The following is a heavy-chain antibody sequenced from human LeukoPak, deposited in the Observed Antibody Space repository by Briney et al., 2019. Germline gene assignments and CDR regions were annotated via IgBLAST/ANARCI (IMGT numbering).Heavy chain of an antibody. CDR1: GFTFSSYW. Sequence: GGSLRLSCAASGFTFSSYWMSWVRQAPGKGLEWVPGINWNGGSTGYADSVKGRFTISRDNAKNSLYLQMNSLRAEDTALYYCAREGGYYDSSGYLDYWGQGTLVTVSS. V-gene: IGHV3-20*04. D-gene: IGHD3-22*01. CDR2: INWNGGST. CDR3: AREGGYYDSSGYLDY. J-gene: IGHJ4*02.